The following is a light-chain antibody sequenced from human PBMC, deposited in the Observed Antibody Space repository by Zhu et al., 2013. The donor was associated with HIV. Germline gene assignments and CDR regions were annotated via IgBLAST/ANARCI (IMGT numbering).Light chain of an antibody. CDR2: DAS. CDR1: QSVRSY. V-gene: IGKV3-20*01. Sequence: EIVLTQSPDTLSLSPGERATLSCRASQSVRSYVAWYQHKPGQPPRLLISDASHRAPDIPDRFSGSGSRTEFTLTISRLEPEDFAVYYCQQYGSSPRTFGQGTKVEIK. J-gene: IGKJ1*01. CDR3: QQYGSSPRT.